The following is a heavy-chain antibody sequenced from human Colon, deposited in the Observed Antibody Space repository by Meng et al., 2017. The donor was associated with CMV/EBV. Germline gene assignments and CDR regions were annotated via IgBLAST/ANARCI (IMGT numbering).Heavy chain of an antibody. CDR2: SSAYNANT. CDR3: ARGGRGYFMHNWFDP. Sequence: ASVKVSCKASGYTFTNYGINWVRQAPGQGLEWMGWSSAYNANTNYAQKLQGRVTMTTDTSTSTAYMELRSLRSDDTAVYYCARGGRGYFMHNWFDPWGLGTLVTVSS. J-gene: IGHJ5*02. D-gene: IGHD3-22*01. V-gene: IGHV1-18*01. CDR1: GYTFTNYG.